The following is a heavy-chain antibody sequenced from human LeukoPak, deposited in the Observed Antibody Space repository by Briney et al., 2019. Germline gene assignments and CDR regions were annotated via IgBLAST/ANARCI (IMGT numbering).Heavy chain of an antibody. CDR2: IYTCGSP. Sequence: SETLSLTRTVSGVSLSSYYGSWIRQPAGKGRGGFGRIYTCGSPNYSRCLKSRVTMSVDTSKHQFSLKLSSVTAADTAVYYCARGLRKVVPAARFFYYYGMDVWGQGTTVTVSS. CDR3: ARGLRKVVPAARFFYYYGMDV. J-gene: IGHJ6*02. D-gene: IGHD2-2*01. V-gene: IGHV4-4*07. CDR1: GVSLSSYY.